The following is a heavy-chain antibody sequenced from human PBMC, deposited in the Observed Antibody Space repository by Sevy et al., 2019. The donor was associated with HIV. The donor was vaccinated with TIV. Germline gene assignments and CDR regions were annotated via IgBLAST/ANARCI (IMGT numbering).Heavy chain of an antibody. V-gene: IGHV3-23*01. CDR3: RKERVGYISSWYYFDY. CDR1: GSTVNPYA. J-gene: IGHJ4*02. CDR2: INNSGGST. D-gene: IGHD6-13*01. Sequence: GGSLRLSCIASGSTVNPYAMSWVRQAPGKGLEWVAVINNSGGSTDYADSVRGRLSISRDNPNVYLEMNSMRVEDTTAYYCRKERVGYISSWYYFDYWGQGTLVTVSS.